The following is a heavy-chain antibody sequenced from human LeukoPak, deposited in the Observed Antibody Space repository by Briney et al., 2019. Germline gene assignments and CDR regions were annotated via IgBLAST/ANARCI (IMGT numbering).Heavy chain of an antibody. V-gene: IGHV5-51*01. J-gene: IGHJ6*02. CDR2: VSPGDSDT. CDR3: ARLRIGPLSNYYYYGMDV. D-gene: IGHD2-21*01. Sequence: GESLKISCKGSGYSFTTYRIGWVRQMPGKGLGWMGVVSPGDSDTRYSPSFQGQVTISADKSISTAYLQWSSLKASDTAMYYCARLRIGPLSNYYYYGMDVWGQGTTVTVSS. CDR1: GYSFTTYR.